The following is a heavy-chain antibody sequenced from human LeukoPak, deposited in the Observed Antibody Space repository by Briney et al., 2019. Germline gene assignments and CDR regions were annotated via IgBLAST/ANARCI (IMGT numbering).Heavy chain of an antibody. V-gene: IGHV3-7*03. J-gene: IGHJ4*02. CDR2: IKPDGTTK. CDR3: ARSIPYGTTWYGRSDY. Sequence: GGSLRLSCAASGFPFSSYSMTWVRQAPGKGLEWVANIKPDGTTKFYVDSVKGRFTISRGNALNSLYLQMNSLRAEDTAIYYCARSIPYGTTWYGRSDYWGQGTLVTVSS. CDR1: GFPFSSYS. D-gene: IGHD6-13*01.